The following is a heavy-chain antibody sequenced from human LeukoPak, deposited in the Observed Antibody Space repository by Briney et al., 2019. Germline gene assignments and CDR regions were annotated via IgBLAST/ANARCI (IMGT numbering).Heavy chain of an antibody. Sequence: ASVKVSCKASGGTFSSYAISWVRQAPAQGLEWMGGIIPIFGTANYAQKFQGRVTITADESTSTAYMELSSLRSEDTAVYYCASSYYDSSGYSTWGQGTLVTVSS. J-gene: IGHJ5*02. CDR3: ASSYYDSSGYST. CDR1: GGTFSSYA. V-gene: IGHV1-69*13. D-gene: IGHD3-22*01. CDR2: IIPIFGTA.